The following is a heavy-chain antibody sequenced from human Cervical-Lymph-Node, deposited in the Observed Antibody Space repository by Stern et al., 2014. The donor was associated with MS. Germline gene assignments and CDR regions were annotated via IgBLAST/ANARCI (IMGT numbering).Heavy chain of an antibody. CDR1: GYTFTDYY. Sequence: QVQLVQYGADVKKPGASLKVSCKAAGYTFTDYYMHWVRQAPGQGLEWMGRLNPNNGGTNSAQKFQGRVTMTRDTSISTVYMELSRLRSDDTAVFYCARARETLYGSLWGSYGADFWGQGTLVTVSS. V-gene: IGHV1-2*06. J-gene: IGHJ4*02. D-gene: IGHD3-16*01. CDR3: ARARETLYGSLWGSYGADF. CDR2: LNPNNGGT.